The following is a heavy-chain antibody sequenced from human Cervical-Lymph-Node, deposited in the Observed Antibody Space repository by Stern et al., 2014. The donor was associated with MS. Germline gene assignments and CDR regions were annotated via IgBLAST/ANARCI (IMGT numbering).Heavy chain of an antibody. Sequence: QLQLQESGPGLVQPSQTLSLTCTVSGGSISSGGYFWSWIRQHPGKGLEWIGLIYHSGSTYYNPSLTSRLTISVDTSKNQFSLNLSSVTAADTAVYYCARKGAIVPAAIENWFDSWGQGTLVTVSS. CDR3: ARKGAIVPAAIENWFDS. CDR2: IYHSGST. V-gene: IGHV4-31*03. J-gene: IGHJ5*01. CDR1: GGSISSGGYF. D-gene: IGHD2-2*01.